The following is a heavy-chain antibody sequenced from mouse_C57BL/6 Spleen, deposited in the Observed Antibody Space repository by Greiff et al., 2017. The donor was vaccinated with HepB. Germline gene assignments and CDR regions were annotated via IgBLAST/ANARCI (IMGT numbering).Heavy chain of an antibody. Sequence: VQLQQSGPGLVQPSQSLSITCTVSGFSLTSYGVHWVRQSPGQGLEWLGVIWSGGSTDYNAPFISRLSISKDNSTSQVFFKMNSLQADDTAIFYCARMDYGNSFAYWGQGTLVTVSA. CDR2: IWSGGST. CDR1: GFSLTSYG. J-gene: IGHJ3*01. CDR3: ARMDYGNSFAY. V-gene: IGHV2-2*01. D-gene: IGHD2-1*01.